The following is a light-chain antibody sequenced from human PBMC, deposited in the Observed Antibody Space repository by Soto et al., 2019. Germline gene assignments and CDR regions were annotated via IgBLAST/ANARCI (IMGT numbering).Light chain of an antibody. CDR2: HVS. CDR1: QSLIHSDGSTY. Sequence: DVVVTQSPLSLPVTLGQPASISCRSSQSLIHSDGSTYLHWFQQRPGQSPRRLIYHVSIRDSGVPDRFSGSGSGTDFTLEISRVEAEDVGVYYCMQGRHWPYTFGPGTTVDIK. J-gene: IGKJ3*01. V-gene: IGKV2-30*02. CDR3: MQGRHWPYT.